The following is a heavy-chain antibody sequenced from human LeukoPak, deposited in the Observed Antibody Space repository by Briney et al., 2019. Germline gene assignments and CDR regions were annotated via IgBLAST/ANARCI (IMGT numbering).Heavy chain of an antibody. CDR3: TREGPPGSHSFYFDF. D-gene: IGHD3-16*02. CDR1: GYSFINYF. V-gene: IGHV1-46*01. Sequence: ASVKVSCKASGYSFINYFIHFVRPAPGQGLEWMGAIIPGGGTTAFSQKFQDRLTLTRDTSTSTVYMEMNSLRSEDTAFYYCTREGPPGSHSFYFDFWGQGTLVTVSS. J-gene: IGHJ4*02. CDR2: IIPGGGTT.